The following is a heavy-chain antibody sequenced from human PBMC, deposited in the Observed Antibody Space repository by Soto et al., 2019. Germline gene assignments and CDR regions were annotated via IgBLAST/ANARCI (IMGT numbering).Heavy chain of an antibody. Sequence: GGSLRLSCAASGFTFSSYSMNWVRQAPGKGLEWVSSISSSSYIYYADSVKGRFTISRDNAKNSLYLQMNSLRAEDTAVYYCARSGEYYDSSGYYPDDAFDIWGQGTMVTVSS. CDR1: GFTFSSYS. J-gene: IGHJ3*02. CDR2: ISSSSYI. V-gene: IGHV3-21*01. D-gene: IGHD3-22*01. CDR3: ARSGEYYDSSGYYPDDAFDI.